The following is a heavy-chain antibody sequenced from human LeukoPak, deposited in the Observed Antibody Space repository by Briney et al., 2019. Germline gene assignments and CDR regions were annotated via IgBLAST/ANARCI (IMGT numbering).Heavy chain of an antibody. V-gene: IGHV3-30-3*01. CDR1: GFTFSSYA. J-gene: IGHJ4*02. D-gene: IGHD5-18*01. Sequence: PGGSLRLSCAASGFTFSSYAMHWVRQAPGKGLEWVAVISYDGSNKYYADSVKGRFTISRDNSKNTLYLQMNSLRAEDTAVYYCARAYSYGGTFDYWGQGTLVIVSS. CDR2: ISYDGSNK. CDR3: ARAYSYGGTFDY.